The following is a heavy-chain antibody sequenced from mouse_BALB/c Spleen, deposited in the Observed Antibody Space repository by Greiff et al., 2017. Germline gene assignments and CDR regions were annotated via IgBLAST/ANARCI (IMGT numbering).Heavy chain of an antibody. CDR3: ARLDYYEGSYYAMDY. D-gene: IGHD1-1*01. CDR2: ISYSGST. J-gene: IGHJ4*01. V-gene: IGHV3-8*02. CDR1: GDSITSGY. Sequence: VQLKESGPSLVKPSQTLSLTCSVTGDSITSGYWNWIRKFPGNKLEYMGYISYSGSTYYNPSLKSRISITRDTSKNQYYLQLNSVTTEDTATYYCARLDYYEGSYYAMDYWGQGTSVTVSS.